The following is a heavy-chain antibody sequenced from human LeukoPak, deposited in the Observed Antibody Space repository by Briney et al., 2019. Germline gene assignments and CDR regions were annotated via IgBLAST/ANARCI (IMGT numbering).Heavy chain of an antibody. V-gene: IGHV3-7*01. CDR1: GFTFSSYW. J-gene: IGHJ6*04. Sequence: GGSLRLSCAASGFTFSSYWMSWVRQAPGKGLEWVANIKQDGSEKYYVDSVKGRFTISRDNAKNSLYLQMNSLRAEDTAVYYCAELGITMIGGVWGKGTTVTISP. D-gene: IGHD3-10*02. CDR2: IKQDGSEK. CDR3: AELGITMIGGV.